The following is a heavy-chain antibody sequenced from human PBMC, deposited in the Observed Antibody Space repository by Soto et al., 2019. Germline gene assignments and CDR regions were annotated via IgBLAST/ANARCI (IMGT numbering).Heavy chain of an antibody. D-gene: IGHD3-22*01. CDR1: GFTFSSYW. J-gene: IGHJ3*02. CDR3: AREGYYYDSSGYTGAFDI. V-gene: IGHV3-7*01. Sequence: PGGSLRLSRAPSGFTFSSYWMSWVRQAPGTGLEWVANIKQDGSEKYYVDSVKGRFTISRDNAKNSLYLQTNSLRAEDTAVYYCAREGYYYDSSGYTGAFDIWGQGTMVTV. CDR2: IKQDGSEK.